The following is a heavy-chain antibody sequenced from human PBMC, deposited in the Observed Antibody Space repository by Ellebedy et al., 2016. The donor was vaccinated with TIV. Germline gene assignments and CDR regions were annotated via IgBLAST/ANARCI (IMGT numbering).Heavy chain of an antibody. CDR2: INPDRGDT. V-gene: IGHV1-2*02. J-gene: IGHJ4*02. CDR1: GYTFTAYY. Sequence: AASVKVSCKASGYTFTAYYMHWVRQAPGQGLEWMGRINPDRGDTDYAQRLQDRVTMTRDTSISTAYMELSRLTSDDTAVYYCARGLGWLQRDSDYWGQGTLVTVSS. D-gene: IGHD5-24*01. CDR3: ARGLGWLQRDSDY.